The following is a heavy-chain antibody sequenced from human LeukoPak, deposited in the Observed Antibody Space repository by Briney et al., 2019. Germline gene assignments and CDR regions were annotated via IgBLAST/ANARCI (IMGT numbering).Heavy chain of an antibody. Sequence: PSETMSLTCAVYGGSFSGYYWSWLRQPPGKGLEWIGEINHSGSTNYNPSLKSRVTISVDTSKNQFSLKLSSVTAADTAVYYCARRMRGYSYGALGWYFDLWGRGTLVTVPS. CDR1: GGSFSGYY. D-gene: IGHD5-18*01. CDR3: ARRMRGYSYGALGWYFDL. CDR2: INHSGST. J-gene: IGHJ2*01. V-gene: IGHV4-34*01.